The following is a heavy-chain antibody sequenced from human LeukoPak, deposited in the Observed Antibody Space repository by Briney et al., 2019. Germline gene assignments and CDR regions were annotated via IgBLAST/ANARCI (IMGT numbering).Heavy chain of an antibody. J-gene: IGHJ4*02. CDR3: AKDRSSYYDSSGYYYFPDY. CDR1: GFTFSSYG. CDR2: ISYDGSNK. Sequence: GGSLRLSCAASGFTFSSYGMHWVRQAPGKGLEWVAVISYDGSNKYYADSVKGRFTISRDNSKNTLYLQMNSLRAEDTAVYYCAKDRSSYYDSSGYYYFPDYWGQGTLVTVSS. V-gene: IGHV3-30*18. D-gene: IGHD3-22*01.